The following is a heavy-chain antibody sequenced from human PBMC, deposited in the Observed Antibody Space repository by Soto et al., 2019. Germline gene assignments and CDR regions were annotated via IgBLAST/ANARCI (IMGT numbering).Heavy chain of an antibody. CDR3: ATSPTQWLVVY. J-gene: IGHJ4*02. CDR1: GFTFSSYA. D-gene: IGHD6-19*01. Sequence: GGSLRLSCAASGFTFSSYAMHWVRQAPGKGLEWVAVISYDGSNKYYADSVKGRFTISRDNSKNTLYLQMNSLRAEDTAVYYCATSPTQWLVVYWGQGTLVTVSS. CDR2: ISYDGSNK. V-gene: IGHV3-30-3*01.